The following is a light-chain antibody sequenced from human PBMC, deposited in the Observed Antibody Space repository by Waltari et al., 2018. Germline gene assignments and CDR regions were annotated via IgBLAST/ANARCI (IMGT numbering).Light chain of an antibody. V-gene: IGKV1-12*01. J-gene: IGKJ4*01. CDR2: TAS. CDR3: QQVDSFPLT. Sequence: DIQMTQSPASVSASVGDRVTITCRASQDNSSWLAWYQQKPGKAPKLLIYTASSLQSGVPSRFSGSGSGTAFTLTITSLQPEDFATYYCQQVDSFPLTFGGGTKVDIK. CDR1: QDNSSW.